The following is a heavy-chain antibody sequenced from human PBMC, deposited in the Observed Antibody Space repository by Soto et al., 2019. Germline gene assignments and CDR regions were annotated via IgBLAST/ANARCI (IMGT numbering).Heavy chain of an antibody. CDR2: ISGSGGST. D-gene: IGHD2-15*01. CDR1: GFTFSSYA. J-gene: IGHJ4*02. CDR3: AKEGAYCSGGSCYFDY. V-gene: IGHV3-23*01. Sequence: EVQLLESGGGLVQPGGSLRLSCAASGFTFSSYAMSWVRQAPGKGLEWVSAISGSGGSTYYADSVKGRFTISRDNSKNKLYLQMNSLRAEDTAVYYCAKEGAYCSGGSCYFDYWGQGTLVTVSS.